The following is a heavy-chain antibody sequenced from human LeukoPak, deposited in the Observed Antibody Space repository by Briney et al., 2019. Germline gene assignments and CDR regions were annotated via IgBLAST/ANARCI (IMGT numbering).Heavy chain of an antibody. CDR2: INGSGGST. J-gene: IGHJ4*02. D-gene: IGHD3-3*01. Sequence: GGSLRLSCAASGFPLRNYAMSWVRQAPGKGLEWVSDINGSGGSTYYADSVKGRFTISRDNSKNTLYLQMNSLRAEDTAVYYCAKSLLRPGYWGQGALVTVSS. CDR3: AKSLLRPGY. CDR1: GFPLRNYA. V-gene: IGHV3-23*01.